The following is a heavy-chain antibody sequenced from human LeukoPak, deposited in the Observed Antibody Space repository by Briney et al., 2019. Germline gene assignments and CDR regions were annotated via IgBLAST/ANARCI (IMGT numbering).Heavy chain of an antibody. J-gene: IGHJ4*02. CDR3: ARGGIVVVPAAQYYFDY. Sequence: SETLSLTCAVYGGSFSGYYWSWIRQPPGKGLEWIGEINHSGSTNYNPSLKSRVTISVDTSKNQFSLKLSSVTAADTAVYYCARGGIVVVPAAQYYFDYWGQGTVVTVFS. D-gene: IGHD2-2*01. CDR1: GGSFSGYY. CDR2: INHSGST. V-gene: IGHV4-34*01.